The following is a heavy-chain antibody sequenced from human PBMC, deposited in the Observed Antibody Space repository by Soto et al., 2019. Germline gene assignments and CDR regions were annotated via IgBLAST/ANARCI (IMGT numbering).Heavy chain of an antibody. CDR2: IAVGSGYT. D-gene: IGHD2-8*01. V-gene: IGHV1-58*01. CDR3: AADATAWQQMVPSDY. CDR1: GFTFTSSA. Sequence: QMQLEQSGPEVKKPGTSVKVSCKASGFTFTSSAFQWVRQARGQRLEGIGWIAVGSGYTNYAQRFQDRVTLTRDMSTATTYMELSRLTSEDTAIYYCAADATAWQQMVPSDYWGQGTLFTVSS. J-gene: IGHJ4*02.